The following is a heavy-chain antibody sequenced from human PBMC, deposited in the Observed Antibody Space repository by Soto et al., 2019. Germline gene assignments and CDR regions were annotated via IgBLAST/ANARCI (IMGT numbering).Heavy chain of an antibody. CDR3: ARGDYYGSGSYYYYYYGMDV. D-gene: IGHD3-10*01. J-gene: IGHJ6*02. V-gene: IGHV5-51*01. CDR2: IYPGDSDT. Sequence: PGESLKISCQGSGYSFTSYWIGWVRQMPGKGLEWMGIIYPGDSDTRYSPSFQGQVTISADKSISTAYLQWSSLKASDTAMYYCARGDYYGSGSYYYYYYGMDVWGQGTTVTVSS. CDR1: GYSFTSYW.